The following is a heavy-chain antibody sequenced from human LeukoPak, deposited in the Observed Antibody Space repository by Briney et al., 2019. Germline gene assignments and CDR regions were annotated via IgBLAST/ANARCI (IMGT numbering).Heavy chain of an antibody. V-gene: IGHV3-23*01. CDR3: ARDPYCTNGVCYTVWFDP. CDR2: ISGSGGST. CDR1: GFTFSSYA. J-gene: IGHJ5*02. Sequence: QPGGSLRLSCAASGFTFSSYAMSWVRQAPGKGLEWVSAISGSGGSTYYADSVKGRFTISRDNSKNTLYLQMNSLRADDTAVYYCARDPYCTNGVCYTVWFDPWGQGTLVTVSS. D-gene: IGHD2-8*01.